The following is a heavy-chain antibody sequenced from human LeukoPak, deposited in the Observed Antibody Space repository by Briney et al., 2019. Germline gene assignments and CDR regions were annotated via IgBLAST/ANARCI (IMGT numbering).Heavy chain of an antibody. CDR2: IKQDGSEK. CDR1: GFTFSSYW. J-gene: IGHJ4*02. CDR3: ARGMNSGYDLTSFRFDY. V-gene: IGHV3-7*04. D-gene: IGHD5-12*01. Sequence: PGGSLRLSCAASGFTFSSYWMSWVRQAPGKGLEWVANIKQDGSEKYYVDSVKGRFTISRDNAKSSLYLQMNSLRAEDTAVYYCARGMNSGYDLTSFRFDYWGQGTLVTVSS.